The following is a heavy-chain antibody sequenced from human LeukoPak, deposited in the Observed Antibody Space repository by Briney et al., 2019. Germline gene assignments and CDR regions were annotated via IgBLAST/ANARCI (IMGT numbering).Heavy chain of an antibody. Sequence: PSETLSLTCTVSGGSISSGGYYWSWIRQHPGKGLEWIGYIYYSGSTYYNPSLKSRVTISVDTSKNQFSLKLSSVTAADTAVYYCARQGEILTANIHYFDYWGQGTLVTVPP. J-gene: IGHJ4*02. D-gene: IGHD3-9*01. CDR2: IYYSGST. CDR1: GGSISSGGYY. CDR3: ARQGEILTANIHYFDY. V-gene: IGHV4-39*01.